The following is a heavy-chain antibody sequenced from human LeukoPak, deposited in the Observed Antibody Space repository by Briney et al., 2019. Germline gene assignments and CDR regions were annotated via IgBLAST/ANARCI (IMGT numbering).Heavy chain of an antibody. Sequence: GESLQISCQGSGYSFTSYWIGWVRPMPGKGLEWMGIIYPGDSDTRYSPSFQGQVTISADKSISTAYLQWSSLKASDTAMYYCARHHIENCFDPWGQGTLVTVSS. V-gene: IGHV5-51*01. CDR2: IYPGDSDT. D-gene: IGHD5-24*01. J-gene: IGHJ5*02. CDR3: ARHHIENCFDP. CDR1: GYSFTSYW.